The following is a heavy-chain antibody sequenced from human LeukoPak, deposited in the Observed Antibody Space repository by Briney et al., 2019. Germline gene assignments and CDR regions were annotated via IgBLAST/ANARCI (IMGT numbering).Heavy chain of an antibody. CDR2: ISGTGSST. D-gene: IGHD6-19*01. J-gene: IGHJ4*02. CDR3: ARDSSGWSRDY. Sequence: GGSLRLSCVASGFTFNNFAMNWVRQGPGEGLEWVSAISGTGSSTYYADSVKGRFTISRDNAKNSLYLQMNSLRAEDTAIYYCARDSSGWSRDYWGQGTLVTVSS. V-gene: IGHV3-23*01. CDR1: GFTFNNFA.